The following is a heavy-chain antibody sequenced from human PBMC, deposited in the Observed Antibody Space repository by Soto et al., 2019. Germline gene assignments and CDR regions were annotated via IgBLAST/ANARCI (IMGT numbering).Heavy chain of an antibody. CDR2: VSHDGRNT. V-gene: IGHV3-30*18. CDR3: AKGGRQWLVTSDFNY. Sequence: SLRISCAASGFTSSSYSMNWVRQAPGKGLEWVAVVSHDGRNTHYADSVKGRFTISRDSSKNTVSLEMTSLRAEDTAVYYCAKGGRQWLVTSDFNYWGQGALVTVSA. D-gene: IGHD6-19*01. CDR1: GFTSSSYS. J-gene: IGHJ4*02.